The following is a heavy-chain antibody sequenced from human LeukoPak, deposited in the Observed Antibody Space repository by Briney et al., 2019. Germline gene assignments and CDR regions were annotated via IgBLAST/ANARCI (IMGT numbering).Heavy chain of an antibody. J-gene: IGHJ5*02. V-gene: IGHV4-39*07. D-gene: IGHD3-3*01. CDR1: GVSISRTTYY. Sequence: SETLSLTCTLSGVSISRTTYYWAWLPPSPGRGLESTGEIDPNENTKYIPSLETRVTISLDTSKNPFSLRLSSVTAAETAIYYCARGRVSNDFWSGYSHNWFDPWGQGALVAVSS. CDR3: ARGRVSNDFWSGYSHNWFDP. CDR2: IDPNENT.